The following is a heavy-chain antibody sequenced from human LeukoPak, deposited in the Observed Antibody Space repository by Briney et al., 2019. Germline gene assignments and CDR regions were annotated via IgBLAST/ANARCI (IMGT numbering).Heavy chain of an antibody. CDR1: GFTFDNHA. D-gene: IGHD5-12*01. CDR3: ARDGGYSGDHWGLDS. Sequence: PGGSLRLSCAASGFTFDNHAMHWVRQAPGKGLEWVSGINWDGYRTYYADSVQGRFTISRDNSKNSLYLQINSLRNEDTGLYYCARDGGYSGDHWGLDSWGQGTQVTVSS. V-gene: IGHV3-43D*03. CDR2: INWDGYRT. J-gene: IGHJ4*02.